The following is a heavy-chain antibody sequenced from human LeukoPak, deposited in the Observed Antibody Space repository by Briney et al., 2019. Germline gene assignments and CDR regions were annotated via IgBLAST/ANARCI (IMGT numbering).Heavy chain of an antibody. V-gene: IGHV3-21*01. CDR1: GFTFSSYS. CDR3: ARDSGALAGSEFDY. J-gene: IGHJ4*02. D-gene: IGHD1-26*01. Sequence: PGGSLRLSCAASGFTFSSYSMNWVRQAPGKGLEWVSSISSSSSYIYYADSVKGRFTISRDNDKNSLYLQMNSLRAEDTAVYYCARDSGALAGSEFDYWGQGTLVTVSS. CDR2: ISSSSSYI.